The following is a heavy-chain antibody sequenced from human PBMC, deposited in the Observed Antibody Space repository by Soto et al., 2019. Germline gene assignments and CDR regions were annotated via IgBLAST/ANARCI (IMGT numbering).Heavy chain of an antibody. V-gene: IGHV4-59*01. D-gene: IGHD5-12*01. CDR1: GGSISSYY. J-gene: IGHJ5*02. CDR3: VGSIGAFWFDP. CDR2: IYYSGST. Sequence: SETLSLTCTVSGGSISSYYWSWIRQPPGKGLEWIGYIYYSGSTNYNPSLKSRVTISVDTSKNQFSLKLSSVTAADTAVYYCVGSIGAFWFDPWGQGTQVTVSS.